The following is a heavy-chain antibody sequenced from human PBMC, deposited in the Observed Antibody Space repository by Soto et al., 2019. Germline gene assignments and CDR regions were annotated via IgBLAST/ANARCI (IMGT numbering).Heavy chain of an antibody. CDR1: GFTFSSYG. J-gene: IGHJ6*02. Sequence: GGSLRLSCAASGFTFSSYGMHWVRQAPGKGLEWVAVISYDGSNKYYADSVKGRFTISRDNSKNTLYLQMNSLRAEDTAVYYCAKDLSDSSSWFYYYYGMDVWGQGTTVTVSS. V-gene: IGHV3-30*18. CDR2: ISYDGSNK. CDR3: AKDLSDSSSWFYYYYGMDV. D-gene: IGHD6-13*01.